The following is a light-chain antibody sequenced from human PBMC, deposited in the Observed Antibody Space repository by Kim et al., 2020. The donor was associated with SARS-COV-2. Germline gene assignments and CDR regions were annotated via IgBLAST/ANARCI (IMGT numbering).Light chain of an antibody. CDR1: QSISSY. V-gene: IGKV1-39*01. Sequence: SPSVGDRVTITCRASQSISSYLNWYQQKPGKAPRLLIYATSSLQSGVPSRFTGTGSGTGFTLTISSLQPEDFATYYCQQTYRTPHTFGQGTKLEI. J-gene: IGKJ2*01. CDR3: QQTYRTPHT. CDR2: ATS.